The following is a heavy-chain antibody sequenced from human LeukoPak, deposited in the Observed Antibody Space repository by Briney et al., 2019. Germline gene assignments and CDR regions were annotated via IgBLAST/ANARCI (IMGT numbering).Heavy chain of an antibody. J-gene: IGHJ4*02. D-gene: IGHD1-1*01. CDR1: GFTFSSYA. V-gene: IGHV3-23*01. CDR2: ISGSGGST. CDR3: AKDGTTTITFDY. Sequence: PGGSLRLSCAASGFTFSSYAMSWVRQAPGKGLEYVSVISGSGGSTHYRDSVKGRFTISRDNSKNTLHLQMNSLRVEYTAVYYCAKDGTTTITFDYWGQGTLVTVSS.